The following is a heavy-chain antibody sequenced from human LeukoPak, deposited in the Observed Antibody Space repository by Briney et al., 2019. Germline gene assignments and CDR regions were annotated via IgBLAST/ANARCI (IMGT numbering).Heavy chain of an antibody. CDR1: GFTFSSCS. V-gene: IGHV3-48*02. CDR3: ASSGSYRFDY. Sequence: GGSLRLSCAASGFTFSSCSMNWVRQAPGKGLEWVSHITASGTAMFYADSVKGRFTISRDNAKNSLYLQMNSLRDEDTAVYYCASSGSYRFDYWGQGTLVTVSS. J-gene: IGHJ4*02. CDR2: ITASGTAM. D-gene: IGHD1-26*01.